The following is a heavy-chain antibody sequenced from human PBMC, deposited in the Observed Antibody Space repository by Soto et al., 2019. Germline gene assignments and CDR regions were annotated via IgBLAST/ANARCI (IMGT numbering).Heavy chain of an antibody. J-gene: IGHJ5*01. CDR3: AKALFLEWVLST. D-gene: IGHD3-3*01. Sequence: PGGSLRLSCAASGFTFSSYGMHWVRQAPGKGLEWVAVISYDGSNKYYADSVKGRFTISRDNSKNTLYLQMNSLRAEDTAVYYCAKALFLEWVLSTWGHGTLVTVS. CDR2: ISYDGSNK. CDR1: GFTFSSYG. V-gene: IGHV3-30*18.